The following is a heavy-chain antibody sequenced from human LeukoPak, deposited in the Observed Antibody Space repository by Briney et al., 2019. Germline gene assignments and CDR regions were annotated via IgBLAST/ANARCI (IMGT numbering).Heavy chain of an antibody. Sequence: SETMSLTCTVYGSSLISGDYHWGWVRQPPGKGLEWIGTISYSGNTDYNPSVRSRVTISVDTSNNQFSLRLGSVTAADTAVYHCARHCCSAPSKRVFDIWGQGTMVTVSS. CDR1: GSSLISGDYH. D-gene: IGHD2-15*01. J-gene: IGHJ3*02. CDR2: ISYSGNT. CDR3: ARHCCSAPSKRVFDI. V-gene: IGHV4-39*01.